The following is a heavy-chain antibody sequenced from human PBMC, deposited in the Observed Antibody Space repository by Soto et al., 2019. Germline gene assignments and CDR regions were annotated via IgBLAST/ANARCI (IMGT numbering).Heavy chain of an antibody. Sequence: ASVKVSCKASGGTFSSYAISWVRQAPGQGLEWMGGIIPIFGTANYAQKFQGRVTMTSDTSTSTVYMELSSLTSEDTAVFFCARDSKGTSSLTNYWGQGTLVTVSS. CDR3: ARDSKGTSSLTNY. CDR2: IIPIFGTA. V-gene: IGHV1-69*05. J-gene: IGHJ4*02. CDR1: GGTFSSYA. D-gene: IGHD6-6*01.